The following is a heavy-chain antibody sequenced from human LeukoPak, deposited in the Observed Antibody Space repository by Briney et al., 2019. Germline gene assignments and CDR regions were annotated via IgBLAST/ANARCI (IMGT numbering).Heavy chain of an antibody. V-gene: IGHV1-18*01. Sequence: GASVKVSFKASGYTFTSYGISWVRQAPGQGGEGMGWISAYNGNTNYAQKLQGRVTMTTDTSTSTAYMELRSLRSDDTAVYYCARDLLYGDYDAFDIWGQGTMVTVSS. CDR1: GYTFTSYG. J-gene: IGHJ3*02. D-gene: IGHD4-17*01. CDR3: ARDLLYGDYDAFDI. CDR2: ISAYNGNT.